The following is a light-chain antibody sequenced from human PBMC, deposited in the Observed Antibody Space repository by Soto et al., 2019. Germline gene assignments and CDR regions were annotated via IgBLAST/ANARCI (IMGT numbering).Light chain of an antibody. J-gene: IGKJ2*01. CDR3: LQYYSTPLA. V-gene: IGKV4-1*01. CDR2: WAS. Sequence: DIVVTQSPDFLAVSLGERATINCKSSQSVLYSSNNKNYLGWYQQKPGQTPKLLIYWASTRESGVPDQFSGSGSGTDFTLTISSLQAEDVAVYYCLQYYSTPLAFGQGTKLEIK. CDR1: QSVLYSSNNKNY.